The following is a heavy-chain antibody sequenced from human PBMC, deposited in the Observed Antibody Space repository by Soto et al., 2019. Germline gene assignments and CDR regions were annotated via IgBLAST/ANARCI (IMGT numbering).Heavy chain of an antibody. V-gene: IGHV3-13*01. CDR3: ARDRGIAAVGTLCDL. J-gene: IGHJ2*01. D-gene: IGHD6-13*01. CDR2: IGTAGDT. Sequence: EVQLVESGGGLVPPGGSLRLSCAASGFTFSSYDMHWVRQATGKGLEWVSAIGTAGDTYYPGSVKGRFTISRENAKNSSYLQMNSMRAGDTAVYYCARDRGIAAVGTLCDLWGRGTLVTVSS. CDR1: GFTFSSYD.